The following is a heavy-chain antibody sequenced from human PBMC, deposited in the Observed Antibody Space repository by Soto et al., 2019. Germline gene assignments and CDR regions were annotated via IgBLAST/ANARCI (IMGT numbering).Heavy chain of an antibody. CDR1: GFTADDYA. V-gene: IGHV3-9*02. J-gene: IGHJ4*02. CDR2: ISSNSDTI. Sequence: EVQLVESGGGLVQPGRSLRLSCVASGFTADDYAMHWVRQAPGKGLEWVSGISSNSDTIDYADSVKGRFTISRDNAKNYLFLQMNRRRPEDTALYYCAIDMKWGGMTTIHYFDSWGQGTLVTVSS. CDR3: AIDMKWGGMTTIHYFDS. D-gene: IGHD4-17*01.